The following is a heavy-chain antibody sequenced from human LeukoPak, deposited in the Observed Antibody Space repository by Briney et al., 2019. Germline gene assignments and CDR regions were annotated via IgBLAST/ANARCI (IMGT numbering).Heavy chain of an antibody. V-gene: IGHV4-34*01. J-gene: IGHJ4*02. D-gene: IGHD3-22*01. CDR2: INHSGST. Sequence: SETLTLTCAVYGGSFSGYYWSWIRQPPGKGLEWIGEINHSGSTNYNPSLKSRVTISVDTSKNQFSLKLSSVTAADTAVYYCARVGGSSGYQIDYWGQGTLVTVSS. CDR1: GGSFSGYY. CDR3: ARVGGSSGYQIDY.